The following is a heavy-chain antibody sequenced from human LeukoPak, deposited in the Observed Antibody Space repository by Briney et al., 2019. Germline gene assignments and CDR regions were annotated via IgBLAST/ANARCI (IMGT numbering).Heavy chain of an antibody. CDR1: RFTFSSYS. CDR2: ITGSGDNT. CDR3: AKYACRGGACGMHI. D-gene: IGHD2-21*02. V-gene: IGHV3-23*01. J-gene: IGHJ6*04. Sequence: GGSLRLSCAASRFTFSSYSMNWVRQAPGKGLEWVSAITGSGDNTYYADSVQGRFTISRDNSKNTLFLQMNSLRAEDTAVYYCAKYACRGGACGMHIWGKGTTVTISS.